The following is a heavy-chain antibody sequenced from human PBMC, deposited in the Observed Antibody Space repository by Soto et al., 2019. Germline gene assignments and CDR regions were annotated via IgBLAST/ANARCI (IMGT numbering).Heavy chain of an antibody. CDR2: ISYDGSDK. Sequence: GSLRLSCAASGLTFSSYAMHWVRQAPGKGLEWVALISYDGSDKDYADSVKGRFTISRDNAKNSLYLLMNSLRAEDTAVYYCAREGDGSGFFSDFWGQGTLVTVSS. CDR1: GLTFSSYA. V-gene: IGHV3-30-3*01. CDR3: AREGDGSGFFSDF. J-gene: IGHJ4*02. D-gene: IGHD3-22*01.